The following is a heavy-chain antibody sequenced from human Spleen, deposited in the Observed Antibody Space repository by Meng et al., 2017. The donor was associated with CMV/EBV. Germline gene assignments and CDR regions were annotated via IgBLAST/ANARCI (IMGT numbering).Heavy chain of an antibody. Sequence: GGSLRLSCAASGFTFSSYWMHWVRQAPGKGLVWVSRINSDGSSTSYADSVKGRFTISRDNAKNTLYLQMNSLRAEDTAVYYCARDGTVRGVNYYGMDVWGQGTTVTVSS. D-gene: IGHD3-10*01. V-gene: IGHV3-74*01. CDR1: GFTFSSYW. CDR2: INSDGSST. J-gene: IGHJ6*02. CDR3: ARDGTVRGVNYYGMDV.